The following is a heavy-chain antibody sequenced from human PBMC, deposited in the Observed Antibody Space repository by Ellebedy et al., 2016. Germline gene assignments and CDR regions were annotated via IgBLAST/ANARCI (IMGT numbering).Heavy chain of an antibody. CDR3: AKGTLPPIWVGAFDI. CDR2: ISGSGGST. Sequence: GESLKISXAASGFTFSSYAMSWVRQAPGKGLEWVSAISGSGGSTYYADSVKGRFTISRDNSKNTLYLQMNSLRAEDTAVYYCAKGTLPPIWVGAFDIWGQGTMVTVSS. D-gene: IGHD3-16*01. J-gene: IGHJ3*02. V-gene: IGHV3-23*01. CDR1: GFTFSSYA.